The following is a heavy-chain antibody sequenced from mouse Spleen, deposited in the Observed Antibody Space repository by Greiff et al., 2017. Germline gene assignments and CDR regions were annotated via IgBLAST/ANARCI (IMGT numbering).Heavy chain of an antibody. J-gene: IGHJ4*01. CDR2: INPSTGGT. D-gene: IGHD3-1*01. CDR3: AREAARATNAMDY. V-gene: IGHV1-42*01. Sequence: VQLQQPGAELVKPGASVKVSCKASGYSFTGYYMNWVKQSPEKSLEWIGEINPSTGGTTYNQKFKAKATLTVDKSSSTAYMQLKSLTSEDSAVYYCAREAARATNAMDYWGQGTSVTVSS. CDR1: GYSFTGYY.